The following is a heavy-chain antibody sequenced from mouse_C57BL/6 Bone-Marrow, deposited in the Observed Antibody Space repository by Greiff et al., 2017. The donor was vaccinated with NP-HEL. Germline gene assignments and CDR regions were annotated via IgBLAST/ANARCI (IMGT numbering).Heavy chain of an antibody. CDR1: GYTFTGYW. CDR2: IDPSDSYT. CDR3: ARGGGSDY. V-gene: IGHV1-69*01. D-gene: IGHD1-1*01. J-gene: IGHJ2*01. Sequence: QVQLQQPGAELVMPGASVKLSCKASGYTFTGYWMHWVKQRPGQGLEWIGEIDPSDSYTNYNQKFKGKSTLTVDKSSSTAYMQLSSLTSEDSAVYYCARGGGSDYWGQGTTLTVSS.